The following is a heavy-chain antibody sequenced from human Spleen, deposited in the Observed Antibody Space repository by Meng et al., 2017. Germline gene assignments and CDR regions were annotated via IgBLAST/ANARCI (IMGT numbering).Heavy chain of an antibody. CDR1: GFTFSSYS. D-gene: IGHD5-12*01. J-gene: IGHJ4*02. V-gene: IGHV3-21*01. CDR2: ISSSSSYI. CDR3: ARDLRPNWYSGYDFLDY. Sequence: GGSLRLSCAASGFTFSSYSMNWVRQAPGKGLEWVSSISSSSSYIYYADSVKGRFTISRDNAKNSLYLQMNSLRAEDTAVYYCARDLRPNWYSGYDFLDYWGQGTLVTVSS.